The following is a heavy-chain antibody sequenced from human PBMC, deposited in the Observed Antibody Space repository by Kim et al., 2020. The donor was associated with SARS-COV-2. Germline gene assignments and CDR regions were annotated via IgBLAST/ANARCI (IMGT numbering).Heavy chain of an antibody. V-gene: IGHV3-21*01. Sequence: ANTVKVRFTTSRDNAKNALYLQMNSLRAEDTAVYYGARVLSSGWSYFDYWGQGTLVTVSS. J-gene: IGHJ4*02. D-gene: IGHD6-19*01. CDR3: ARVLSSGWSYFDY.